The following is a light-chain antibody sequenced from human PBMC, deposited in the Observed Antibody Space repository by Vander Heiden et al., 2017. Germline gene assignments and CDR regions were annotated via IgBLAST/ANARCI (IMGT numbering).Light chain of an antibody. CDR1: QAIRYD. CDR3: LQDYQYPLT. J-gene: IGKJ4*01. CDR2: AAS. Sequence: AIQMTQSPSSLSASVVDRVTITSRASQAIRYDLSWYQQKPGKSPEFLIYAASSLQSGVPSRFSGSGSDTDFSLTIDSLQPEDFATYYCLQDYQYPLTFGGGTRVDIK. V-gene: IGKV1-6*01.